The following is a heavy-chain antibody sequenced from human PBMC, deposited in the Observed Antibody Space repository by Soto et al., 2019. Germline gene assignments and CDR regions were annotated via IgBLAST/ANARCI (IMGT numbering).Heavy chain of an antibody. J-gene: IGHJ3*02. CDR2: IYYSGST. V-gene: IGHV4-30-4*01. CDR3: ARGRDGYNFDAFDI. Sequence: SETLSLTCTVSGGSISSGDYYWSWIRQPPGKGLEWIGYIYYSGSTYYNPSLKSRVTISVDTSKNQFSLKLSSVTAADTAVYYCARGRDGYNFDAFDIWGQGTRVT. CDR1: GGSISSGDYY. D-gene: IGHD5-12*01.